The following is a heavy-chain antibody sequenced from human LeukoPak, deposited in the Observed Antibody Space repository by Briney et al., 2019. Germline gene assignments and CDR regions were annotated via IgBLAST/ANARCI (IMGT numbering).Heavy chain of an antibody. CDR1: GLTFSTSG. D-gene: IGHD1-14*01. V-gene: IGHV3-21*06. J-gene: IGHJ4*02. CDR3: ATETNGRHYDY. CDR2: IGPTGSDR. Sequence: GGSLRLSCTASGLTFSTSGFNWVRQAPGKGLGWVASIGPTGSDRYHADSIKGRFTISRDNADNFLYLQMNSLRAEDTAVYYCATETNGRHYDYWGQGTLLTVSS.